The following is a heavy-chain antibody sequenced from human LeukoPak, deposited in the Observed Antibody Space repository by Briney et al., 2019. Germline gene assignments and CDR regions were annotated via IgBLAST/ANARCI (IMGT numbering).Heavy chain of an antibody. J-gene: IGHJ4*02. V-gene: IGHV3-48*01. Sequence: GGSLRLSCAASGFTFSSYSMNWVRQAPGKGLEWVSYISSTSSTIYYADSVKGRFTISRDNAKNSLYLQMNSLRAEDTAVYYCARERGYSYGYSDYWGQGTLVTISS. D-gene: IGHD5-18*01. CDR2: ISSTSSTI. CDR3: ARERGYSYGYSDY. CDR1: GFTFSSYS.